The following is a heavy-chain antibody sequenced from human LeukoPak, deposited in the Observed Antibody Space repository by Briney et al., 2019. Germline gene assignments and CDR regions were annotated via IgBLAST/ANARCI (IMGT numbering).Heavy chain of an antibody. V-gene: IGHV1-2*02. Sequence: GASVKVSCKASGYTFTGYYMHWVRQAPGQGLEWMGWINPNSGGTNYAQKFQGRVTMTRDTSISTAYMELSRLRSDDTAVYYCASSWSTYYDSSGYYYAAHWGQGTLVTVSS. CDR2: INPNSGGT. D-gene: IGHD3-22*01. CDR1: GYTFTGYY. J-gene: IGHJ4*02. CDR3: ASSWSTYYDSSGYYYAAH.